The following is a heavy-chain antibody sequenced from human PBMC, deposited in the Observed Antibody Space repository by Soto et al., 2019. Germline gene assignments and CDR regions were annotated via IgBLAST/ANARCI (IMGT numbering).Heavy chain of an antibody. CDR1: GFTFDDYG. J-gene: IGHJ4*02. CDR2: INWNGGST. Sequence: TGGSLRLSCAASGFTFDDYGMSWVRQAPGKGLEWVSGINWNGGSTGYADSVKGRFTISRDNAKNSLYLQMNSLRAEDTALYYCARAYYYDSSPRPYYFDYWGQGTLVTVSS. D-gene: IGHD3-22*01. CDR3: ARAYYYDSSPRPYYFDY. V-gene: IGHV3-20*04.